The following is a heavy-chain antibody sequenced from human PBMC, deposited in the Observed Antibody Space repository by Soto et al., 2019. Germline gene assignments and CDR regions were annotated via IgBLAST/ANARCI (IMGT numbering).Heavy chain of an antibody. V-gene: IGHV3-30*18. CDR2: ISYDGSNK. D-gene: IGHD3-10*02. J-gene: IGHJ4*02. Sequence: GGSLRLSCAASGFTFSSYGMHWVRQAPGKGLEWVAVISYDGSNKYCADSVKGRFTISRENSKNTLYMQMNSLRAEDTAVYYCAKRVYVEYWGQGTMVTVSS. CDR1: GFTFSSYG. CDR3: AKRVYVEY.